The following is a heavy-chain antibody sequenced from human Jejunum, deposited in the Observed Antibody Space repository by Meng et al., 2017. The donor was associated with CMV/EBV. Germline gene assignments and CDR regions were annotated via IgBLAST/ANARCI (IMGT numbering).Heavy chain of an antibody. V-gene: IGHV1-46*01. CDR2: INPSGGIS. J-gene: IGHJ4*02. Sequence: SGYTFTSHYIERVRHAPGQGLEWMGIINPSGGISSAPAQKFQGRVTMTRDASTSTVYMELSSLRSEDTAIYYCARDRGMKSTGGPFDYWGQGTLVTVSS. CDR1: GYTFTSHY. D-gene: IGHD3-10*01. CDR3: ARDRGMKSTGGPFDY.